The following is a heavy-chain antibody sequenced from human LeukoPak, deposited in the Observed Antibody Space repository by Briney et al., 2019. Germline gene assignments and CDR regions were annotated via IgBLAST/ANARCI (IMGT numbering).Heavy chain of an antibody. V-gene: IGHV3-13*01. CDR2: IGTAGDT. Sequence: PGGSLRLSCAASGFTFSNYDMHWVRQATGKGLEWVSPIGTTGDTYYGLEWVSGIGTAGDTYYPGPVKGRFTISRENAKNSLYLQMNSLRAGDTAVYYCARDLAYYYDNSRPACFDLWGQGTVVTVSS. J-gene: IGHJ3*01. CDR3: ARDLAYYYDNSRPACFDL. CDR1: GFTFSNYD. D-gene: IGHD3-22*01.